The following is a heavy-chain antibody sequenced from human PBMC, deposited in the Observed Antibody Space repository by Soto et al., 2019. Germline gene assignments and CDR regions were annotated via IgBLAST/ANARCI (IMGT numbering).Heavy chain of an antibody. CDR1: GYIFTTYY. V-gene: IGHV1-46*04. J-gene: IGHJ4*02. D-gene: IGHD5-12*01. Sequence: QVQLVQSGAEVKKPGASVKLSCKASGYIFTTYYMYWVRQAPGQGLEWMGIINPNGGRTSYAQKLQGRVIITSDKSASTVYMELSSLRSEDTAVYYCARLLKSGSENPYVGLDHWGQGTLVTVSS. CDR2: INPNGGRT. CDR3: ARLLKSGSENPYVGLDH.